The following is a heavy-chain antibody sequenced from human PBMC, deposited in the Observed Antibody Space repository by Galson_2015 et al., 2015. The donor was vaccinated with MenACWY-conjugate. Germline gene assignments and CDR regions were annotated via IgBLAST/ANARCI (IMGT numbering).Heavy chain of an antibody. CDR2: IYYSGST. CDR1: GGSISSSSYY. Sequence: ETLSLTCTVSGGSISSSSYYWDWIRQPPGRGLEWIGTIYYSGSTYYNSSLKSRVTISVDTSQNQFSLNLSSVTAADTAMYYCARHDRTAPARSGAFDIWGRGQRSPSLQ. V-gene: IGHV4-39*01. D-gene: IGHD2-2*01. CDR3: ARHDRTAPARSGAFDI. J-gene: IGHJ3*02.